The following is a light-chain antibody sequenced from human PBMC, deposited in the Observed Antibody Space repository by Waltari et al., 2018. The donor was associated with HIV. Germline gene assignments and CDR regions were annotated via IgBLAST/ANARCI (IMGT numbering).Light chain of an antibody. CDR2: EST. CDR1: NSNIGSND. Sequence: SVLTQPPSKSAAPGQTVTISCTGHNSNIGSNDVSWYQQLPGASPRLIIYESTKRPVLFSDRFSASKSDTTATLDIAGLQPGDEAMYYCGTRDNDLGPVVLGGGTWVTVL. V-gene: IGLV1-51*02. CDR3: GTRDNDLGPVV. J-gene: IGLJ2*01.